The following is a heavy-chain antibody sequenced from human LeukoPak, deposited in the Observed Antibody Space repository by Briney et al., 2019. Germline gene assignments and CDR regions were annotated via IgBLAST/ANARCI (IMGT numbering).Heavy chain of an antibody. V-gene: IGHV1-69*13. J-gene: IGHJ4*02. CDR2: IIPIFGTA. D-gene: IGHD3-22*01. CDR3: AREAPDSSGYYYGVY. CDR1: GGTFSSYA. Sequence: SVKVSCKASGGTFSSYAISLVRQAPGQGLEWMGGIIPIFGTANYAQKFQGRVTITADESTSTAYMELSSLRSEDTAVYYCAREAPDSSGYYYGVYWGQGTLVTVSS.